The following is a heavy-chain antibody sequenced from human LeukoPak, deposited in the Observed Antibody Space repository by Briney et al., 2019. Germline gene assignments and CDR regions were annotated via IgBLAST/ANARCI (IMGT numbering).Heavy chain of an antibody. CDR3: ARDRNFPRDQFDY. J-gene: IGHJ4*02. CDR2: IYSGGST. D-gene: IGHD4-11*01. Sequence: GGSLRLSCAASGFTVSSNYMSWVRQAPGKGLEWVSVIYSGGSTYYADSVKGRFTISRDNSKNTVYLQMNTLRAEDTAVYFCARDRNFPRDQFDYWGQGTLVTVSS. CDR1: GFTVSSNY. V-gene: IGHV3-53*01.